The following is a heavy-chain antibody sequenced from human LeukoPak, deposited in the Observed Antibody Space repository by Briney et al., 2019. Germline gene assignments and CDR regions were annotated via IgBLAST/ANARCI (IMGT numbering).Heavy chain of an antibody. J-gene: IGHJ1*01. Sequence: ASVKVSCKASGYTFTGYYMHWVRQAPGQGLERMGRINPNSGDTNYAQKFQGRVTMTRDTSISTAYMELSRLRSDDAAVYYCARGYSSSSPQRYFQHWGQGTLVTVSS. CDR3: ARGYSSSSPQRYFQH. V-gene: IGHV1-2*06. D-gene: IGHD6-6*01. CDR2: INPNSGDT. CDR1: GYTFTGYY.